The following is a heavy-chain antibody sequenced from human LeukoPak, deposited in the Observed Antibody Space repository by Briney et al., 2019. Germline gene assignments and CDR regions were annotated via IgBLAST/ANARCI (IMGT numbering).Heavy chain of an antibody. D-gene: IGHD2-15*01. CDR1: GGSISSGDYY. V-gene: IGHV4-30-4*08. Sequence: SETLSLTXTVSGGSISSGDYYWSWIRQPPGRGLEWSGYIYYSGSTYYNPSLKSRVTISVDTSKNQFSLKLSSVTAADTAVYYCARACSGGSCSHLGYFDYWGQGTLVTVSS. CDR2: IYYSGST. J-gene: IGHJ4*02. CDR3: ARACSGGSCSHLGYFDY.